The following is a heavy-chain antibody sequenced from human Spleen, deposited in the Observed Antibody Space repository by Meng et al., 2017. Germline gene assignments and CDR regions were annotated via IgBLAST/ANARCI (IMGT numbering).Heavy chain of an antibody. CDR3: AVFSSGWGPFDC. CDR1: GCSSRSSNW. D-gene: IGHD6-19*01. V-gene: IGHV4-4*02. Sequence: QVRLQDAGPVLVNPSGTPSLTCAVSGCSSRSSNWWSWVRQPPGKGLEWIGEIYHLGSTNYNPSLKSRVTISVDKSKTQFSLKVTSVTAADTAVYYCAVFSSGWGPFDCWGQGTLVTVSS. CDR2: IYHLGST. J-gene: IGHJ4*01.